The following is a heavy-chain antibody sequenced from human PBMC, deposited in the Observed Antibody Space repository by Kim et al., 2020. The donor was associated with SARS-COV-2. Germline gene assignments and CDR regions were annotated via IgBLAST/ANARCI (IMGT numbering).Heavy chain of an antibody. CDR1: GGSISSSSYY. CDR2: IYYSGST. CDR3: ARHQSSGWYWGYAFDN. V-gene: IGHV4-39*01. J-gene: IGHJ3*02. D-gene: IGHD6-19*01. Sequence: TVSGGSISSSSYYWGWIRQPPGKGLEWIGSIYYSGSTYYNPSLKSRVTISVDTSKNQFSLKLSSVTAADTAVYYCARHQSSGWYWGYAFDNW.